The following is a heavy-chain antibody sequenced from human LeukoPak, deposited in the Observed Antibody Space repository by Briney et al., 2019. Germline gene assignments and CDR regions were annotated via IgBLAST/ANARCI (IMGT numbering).Heavy chain of an antibody. CDR1: GYTFTGYY. Sequence: ASVNVSCKASGYTFTGYYMHWVRQAPGQGLEWMGRINPNSGGTNYAQKFQGRVTMTRDTSISTAYMELSRLRSDDTAVYYCARVEYYYDSSGYVYYFDYWGQGTLVTVSS. J-gene: IGHJ4*02. CDR3: ARVEYYYDSSGYVYYFDY. V-gene: IGHV1-2*06. D-gene: IGHD3-22*01. CDR2: INPNSGGT.